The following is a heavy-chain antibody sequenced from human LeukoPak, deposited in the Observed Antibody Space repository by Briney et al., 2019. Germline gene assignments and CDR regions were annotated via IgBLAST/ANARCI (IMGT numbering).Heavy chain of an antibody. CDR3: AKDAGGYYYYYMGV. CDR2: ISWNSNTI. CDR1: GFIFDDYA. Sequence: GGSLRLSCAASGFIFDDYAMHWVRQAPGKGLEWVSGISWNSNTIGYADSVKGRFTISRDNAKNSLYLQMNSLRAEDTALYYCAKDAGGYYYYYMGVWGKGTTVTVSS. J-gene: IGHJ6*03. V-gene: IGHV3-9*01.